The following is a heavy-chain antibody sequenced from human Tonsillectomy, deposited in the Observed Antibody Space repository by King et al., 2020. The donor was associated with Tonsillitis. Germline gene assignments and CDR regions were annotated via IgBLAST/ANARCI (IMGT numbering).Heavy chain of an antibody. CDR2: ISYDGTNE. Sequence: VQLVESGGGVVQPGRSLRLSCAVSGFTFSSFAMHWVRQAPGKGLEWVALISYDGTNEYNADSVKGRFTISRDNSKNILYLQMNSLRTEDTAIYYCARGSREPDYWGQGTLVIVSS. CDR3: ARGSREPDY. CDR1: GFTFSSFA. V-gene: IGHV3-30-3*01. D-gene: IGHD1-14*01. J-gene: IGHJ4*02.